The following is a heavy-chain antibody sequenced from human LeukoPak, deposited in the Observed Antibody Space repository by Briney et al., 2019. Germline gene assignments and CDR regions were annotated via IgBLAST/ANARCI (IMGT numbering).Heavy chain of an antibody. CDR3: ARGTYYGSGSYYNDFDY. D-gene: IGHD3-10*01. CDR1: GYTFTSYY. V-gene: IGHV1-46*01. CDR2: INPSGGST. J-gene: IGHJ4*02. Sequence: ASVKVSCKASGYTFTSYYMHWVRQAPGQGLEWMGLINPSGGSTSYAQKFQGRVTMTRDTSTSTVYMELSSLRSEDTAVYYCARGTYYGSGSYYNDFDYWGQGTLVTVSS.